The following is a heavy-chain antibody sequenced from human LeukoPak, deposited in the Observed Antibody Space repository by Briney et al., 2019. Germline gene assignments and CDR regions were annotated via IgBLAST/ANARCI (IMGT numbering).Heavy chain of an antibody. Sequence: PSETLSLTCTVSGGSISSYYWSWIRQTPGKGLEWIGYMHYGWNTNYNPSLKSRVSISVDASKNQLSLRLNSVTAADTAVYYCAKAAIAVAGTGGWLDPWGQGTLVTVSS. V-gene: IGHV4-59*01. CDR1: GGSISSYY. J-gene: IGHJ5*02. D-gene: IGHD6-19*01. CDR2: MHYGWNT. CDR3: AKAAIAVAGTGGWLDP.